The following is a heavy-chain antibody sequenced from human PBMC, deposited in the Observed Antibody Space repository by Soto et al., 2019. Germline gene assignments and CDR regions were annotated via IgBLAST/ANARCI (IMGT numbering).Heavy chain of an antibody. CDR2: IYYSGST. CDR1: GGSITSSSYY. J-gene: IGHJ5*02. D-gene: IGHD1-26*01. Sequence: QLHLRESGPGLVKPSETLSLTCTVSGGSITSSSYYWGWIRQPPGKGLEWIGSIYYSGSTYYNPSLKSRVTLSVDTSKNPFSLKLSSVTAADTAVYYCATQEVGGRYVYTFDPWGQGTLVTVSS. CDR3: ATQEVGGRYVYTFDP. V-gene: IGHV4-39*01.